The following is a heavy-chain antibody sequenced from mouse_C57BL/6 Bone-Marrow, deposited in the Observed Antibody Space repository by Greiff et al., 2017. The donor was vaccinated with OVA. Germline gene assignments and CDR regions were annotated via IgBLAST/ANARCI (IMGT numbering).Heavy chain of an antibody. V-gene: IGHV1-81*01. Sequence: VQLQQSGAELARPGASVKLSCKASGYTFTSYGISWVKQRTGQGLEWIGAIDPETGGTAYNQKFKGKAILTADKSSSTAYMELRSLTSEDSAVYYCTRSGYGSTPYYFDYWGQGTTLTVSS. CDR3: TRSGYGSTPYYFDY. CDR1: GYTFTSYG. CDR2: IDPETGGT. J-gene: IGHJ2*01. D-gene: IGHD1-1*01.